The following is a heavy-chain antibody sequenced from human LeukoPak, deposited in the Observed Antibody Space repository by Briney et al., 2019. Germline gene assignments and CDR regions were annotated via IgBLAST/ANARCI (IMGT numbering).Heavy chain of an antibody. CDR1: GGSISSGDYY. Sequence: PSETLSLTCTVSGGSISSGDYYWGWIRQPPGKGLEWIGSIYYSGSTYYNPSLKSRVTISVDTSKNQFSLKLSSVTAADTAVYYCARQGPPVGYDSSGYYLDYWGQGTLVTVSS. J-gene: IGHJ4*02. V-gene: IGHV4-39*01. CDR3: ARQGPPVGYDSSGYYLDY. CDR2: IYYSGST. D-gene: IGHD3-22*01.